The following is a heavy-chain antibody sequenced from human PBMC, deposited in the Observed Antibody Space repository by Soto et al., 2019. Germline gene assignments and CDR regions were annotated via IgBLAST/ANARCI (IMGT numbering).Heavy chain of an antibody. Sequence: GESLKISCAASGFTFSSYAMSWVRQAPGKGLEWVSAISGSGGSTYYADSVKGRFTISRDNSKNTLYLQMNSLRAEDTAVYYCANSHSLIAVAGAMIDYWGQGTLVTVSS. V-gene: IGHV3-23*01. D-gene: IGHD6-19*01. CDR2: ISGSGGST. J-gene: IGHJ4*02. CDR3: ANSHSLIAVAGAMIDY. CDR1: GFTFSSYA.